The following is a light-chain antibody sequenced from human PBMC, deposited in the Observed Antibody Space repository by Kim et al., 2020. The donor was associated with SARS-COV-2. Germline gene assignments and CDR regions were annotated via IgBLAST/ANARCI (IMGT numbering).Light chain of an antibody. Sequence: SSELTQDPAVSVALGQTVRITCQGDILRFYYASWYQQKPGQAPMLVIYDKNNRPSGIPDRFSGSTSGSTASLTITGAQAEDEADYYCGSRDSDNHLGLFG. J-gene: IGLJ2*01. CDR3: GSRDSDNHLGL. V-gene: IGLV3-19*01. CDR2: DKN. CDR1: ILRFYY.